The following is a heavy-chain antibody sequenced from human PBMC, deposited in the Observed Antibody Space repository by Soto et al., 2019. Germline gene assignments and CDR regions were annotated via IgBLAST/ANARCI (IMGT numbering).Heavy chain of an antibody. CDR3: ATSYDTGFDP. Sequence: QLQLTQSGGEARKPGASVRVSCAASGYKFSTYAISWLRQAPGQGLEWMGLITPNSGYTNYAQKLQGRLILTTDIPSSTAYMELTSLRYDDTAIYYCATSYDTGFDPWGQGTLVSVS. V-gene: IGHV1-18*01. CDR2: ITPNSGYT. D-gene: IGHD3-9*01. J-gene: IGHJ5*02. CDR1: GYKFSTYA.